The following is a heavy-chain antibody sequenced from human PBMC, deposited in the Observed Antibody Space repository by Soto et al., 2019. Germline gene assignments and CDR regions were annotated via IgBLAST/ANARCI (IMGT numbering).Heavy chain of an antibody. J-gene: IGHJ4*02. CDR3: AIGPRMWLAGGGY. CDR2: IYYSGKT. D-gene: IGHD6-19*01. V-gene: IGHV4-39*07. CDR1: GGSISSSSYY. Sequence: PSETLSLTCSVSGGSISSSSYYWAWIRQPPGKGLEWLGTIYYSGKTYYNPSLKSRITISIDTSKKQFSLKLNSVTAADTAVYYCAIGPRMWLAGGGYWGQGTQVTVSS.